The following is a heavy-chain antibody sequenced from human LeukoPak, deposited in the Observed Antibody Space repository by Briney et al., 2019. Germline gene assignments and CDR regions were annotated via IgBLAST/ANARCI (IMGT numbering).Heavy chain of an antibody. V-gene: IGHV4-59*11. CDR3: ATIKRGNIFGYFDF. D-gene: IGHD5-18*01. CDR1: CGSISSHY. Sequence: PSETLSLTCTFACGSISSHYWSWSRHPPEKGLWRSGYLYDYGKTKHNPSLNSRLTLSADTSKNQASLKLSSVTPADTAVYFCATIKRGNIFGYFDFWGQGILVAVSS. J-gene: IGHJ4*02. CDR2: LYDYGKT.